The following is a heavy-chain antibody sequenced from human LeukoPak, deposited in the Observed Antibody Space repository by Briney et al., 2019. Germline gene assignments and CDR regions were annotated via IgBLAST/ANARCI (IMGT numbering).Heavy chain of an antibody. V-gene: IGHV4-59*01. J-gene: IGHJ6*02. CDR2: IYYSGST. D-gene: IGHD4-23*01. CDR1: GGSISSYY. Sequence: SETLSLTCTVSGGSISSYYWNWIRQPPGKGLEWIGYIYYSGSTNYNPSLKSRVTISVDTSKNQFSLKLSSVTAADTAVYYCARVGGGNYFYYGMDVWGQGTTVTVSS. CDR3: ARVGGGNYFYYGMDV.